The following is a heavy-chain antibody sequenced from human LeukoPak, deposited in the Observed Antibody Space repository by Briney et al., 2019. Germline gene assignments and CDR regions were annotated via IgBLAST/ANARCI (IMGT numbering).Heavy chain of an antibody. CDR1: GFTFGSYS. J-gene: IGHJ4*02. D-gene: IGHD6-13*01. Sequence: GGSLRLSCAASGFTFGSYSMTWVRQAPGKGLEWVSVISADSATTFYADSVKGRFTISRDNSKNTLYLQMNSLRAEDTAVYYCAKAYSACWYTGYFDYWGQVTLVTVSS. CDR2: ISADSATT. V-gene: IGHV3-23*01. CDR3: AKAYSACWYTGYFDY.